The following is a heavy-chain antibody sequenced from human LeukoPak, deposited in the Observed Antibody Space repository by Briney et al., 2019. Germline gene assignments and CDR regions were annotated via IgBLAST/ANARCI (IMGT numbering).Heavy chain of an antibody. V-gene: IGHV4-39*01. CDR3: ARIIGTRSYYFDY. CDR2: SYYSGST. J-gene: IGHJ4*02. D-gene: IGHD3-10*01. CDR1: GGSINSSGYY. Sequence: LSGTLSLTCAVSGGSINSSGYYWGWIRQPPGKGLEWIGSSYYSGSTYYNTSLKSRVTVSVDTSKNQFSLKLTSVTAADTAVYYCARIIGTRSYYFDYWGQGTLVTVSS.